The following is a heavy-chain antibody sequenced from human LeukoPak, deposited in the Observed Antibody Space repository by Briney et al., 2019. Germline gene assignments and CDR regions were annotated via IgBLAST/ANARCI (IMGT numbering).Heavy chain of an antibody. V-gene: IGHV1-69*04. CDR3: ARDRRDGYNGY. D-gene: IGHD5-24*01. CDR2: IIPILGIA. Sequence: SVKVSCKASGYTFTSYYMHWVRQAPGQGLEWMGRIIPILGIANYAQKFQGRVTITADKSTSTAYMELSSLRSEDTAVYYCARDRRDGYNGYWGQGTLVTVSS. J-gene: IGHJ4*02. CDR1: GYTFTSYY.